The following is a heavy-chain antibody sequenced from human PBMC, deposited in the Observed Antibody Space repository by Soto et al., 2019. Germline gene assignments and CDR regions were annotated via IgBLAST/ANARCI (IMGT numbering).Heavy chain of an antibody. V-gene: IGHV4-61*01. D-gene: IGHD4-4*01. CDR3: ARDNYVPYYYGMDV. J-gene: IGHJ6*02. CDR1: GGSVSSGSYY. Sequence: QVQLQESGPGLVKPSETLSLTCTVSGGSVSSGSYYWSWIRQPPGKGLEWIGYIYYSGSTNYNPSLKSRVTISVDTSKNQLSLKLSSVTAADTAVYYCARDNYVPYYYGMDVWGQGTTVTVSS. CDR2: IYYSGST.